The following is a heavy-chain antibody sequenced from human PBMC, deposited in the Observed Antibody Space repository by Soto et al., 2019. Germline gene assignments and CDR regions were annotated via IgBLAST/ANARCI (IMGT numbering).Heavy chain of an antibody. J-gene: IGHJ6*02. D-gene: IGHD1-1*01. Sequence: SETLSLTCSVSGGSITSTTTYWGWIRQPPGKGLEWIGSIYYSGSTYYNPSLKSRVTISVDTSKNQFSLKLSSVTAADTAVYYCARRTGTQYYYFYYGMDVWGQGTTVTV. CDR1: GGSITSTTTY. CDR3: ARRTGTQYYYFYYGMDV. V-gene: IGHV4-39*01. CDR2: IYYSGST.